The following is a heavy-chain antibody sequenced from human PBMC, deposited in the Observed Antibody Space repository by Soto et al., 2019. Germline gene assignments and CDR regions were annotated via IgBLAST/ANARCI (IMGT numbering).Heavy chain of an antibody. CDR1: GYTFTNYG. D-gene: IGHD5-18*01. Sequence: QVQLVQSGAEVKKPGASVKVYCKASGYTFTNYGISWVRQAPGQGLEWMGWISASNRKTNYAQKVQGRVTMTTDTSTSTAYMELGSLRSDDTAVYYCARDSSDGASYGYYYWGQGSLVTVSS. V-gene: IGHV1-18*04. CDR3: ARDSSDGASYGYYY. J-gene: IGHJ4*02. CDR2: ISASNRKT.